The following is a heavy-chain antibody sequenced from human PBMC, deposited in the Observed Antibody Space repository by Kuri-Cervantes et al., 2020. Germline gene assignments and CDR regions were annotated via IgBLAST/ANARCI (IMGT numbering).Heavy chain of an antibody. J-gene: IGHJ3*02. CDR1: GFIFSSYS. D-gene: IGHD6-13*01. V-gene: IGHV3-21*04. Sequence: GESLKISCAASGFIFSSYSMNWVRQAPGKGLEWVSSISSSSSYIYYADSVKGRFTISRDNAKNPLYLQMNSLRAEDTAVYYCARDRGQQLVLGGAFDIWGQGTMVTVSS. CDR2: ISSSSSYI. CDR3: ARDRGQQLVLGGAFDI.